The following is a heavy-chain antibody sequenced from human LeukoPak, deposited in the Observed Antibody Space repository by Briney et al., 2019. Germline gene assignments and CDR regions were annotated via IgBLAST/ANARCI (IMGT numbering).Heavy chain of an antibody. CDR2: INPIGGSA. J-gene: IGHJ1*01. D-gene: IGHD6-19*01. CDR1: GYTFTNYY. V-gene: IGHV1-46*01. CDR3: AIAHGTAVAEGYSQH. Sequence: ASLKDSSKASGYTFTNYYIYRVRQAPDQRLEWMGIINPIGGSARNAQKYQGRVTMTRDTSTSTRYICLCSLRDESTHVYHCAIAHGTAVAEGYSQHWGQGNLVTVSS.